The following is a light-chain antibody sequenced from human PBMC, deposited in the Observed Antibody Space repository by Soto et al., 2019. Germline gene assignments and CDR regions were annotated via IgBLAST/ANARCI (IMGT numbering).Light chain of an antibody. CDR1: QIVSNNY. Sequence: EIVFTHSPFTLSLSPVERATLSFMASQIVSNNYLAWYQQKPGQAPRLLIYCASSRATGIPDRFSGSGSGTDFTLTISRLEPEDFAVYYCQQSNIWPPVTFGHGTRLEIK. CDR3: QQSNIWPPVT. J-gene: IGKJ5*01. CDR2: CAS. V-gene: IGKV3D-20*02.